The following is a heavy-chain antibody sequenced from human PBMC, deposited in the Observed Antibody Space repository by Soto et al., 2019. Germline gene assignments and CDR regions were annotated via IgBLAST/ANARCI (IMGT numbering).Heavy chain of an antibody. V-gene: IGHV5-10-1*01. CDR3: AGINYYYYYGMDV. D-gene: IGHD1-20*01. CDR2: IDPSDSYT. CDR1: GGTFSSYA. J-gene: IGHJ6*02. Sequence: KVSCKASGGTFSSYAISWVRQMPGKGLEWMGRIDPSDSYTNYSPSFQGHVTISADKSISTAYLQWSSLKASDTAMYYCAGINYYYYYGMDVWGQGTTVTVSS.